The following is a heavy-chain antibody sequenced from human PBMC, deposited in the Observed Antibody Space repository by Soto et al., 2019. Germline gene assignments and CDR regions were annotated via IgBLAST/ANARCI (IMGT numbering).Heavy chain of an antibody. CDR1: GDSISNSKW. J-gene: IGHJ6*02. V-gene: IGHV4-4*02. CDR3: VRLNRDYYYYGMDV. CDR2: IDHNGIT. Sequence: SETLSLTCAVSGDSISNSKWWTWVRQTPGKGLEWIGKIDHNGITNYNPSLVSRVTILKDNSKNQLSLKLSSVTGADSAVYYCVRLNRDYYYYGMDVWGQGATVTVSS.